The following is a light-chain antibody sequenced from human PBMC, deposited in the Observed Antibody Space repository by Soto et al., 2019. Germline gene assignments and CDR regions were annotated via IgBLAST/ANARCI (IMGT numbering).Light chain of an antibody. Sequence: EIVLTQSPGTLSLSPGERATLSCRASQSVSSSYLAWYQQKPGQPPRLLIYGASSRATGIPDRFSGSGSGTDFTLTISSLQPDDFATYYCQQYNSYSTFGQGTKVEIK. CDR3: QQYNSYST. CDR1: QSVSSSY. CDR2: GAS. J-gene: IGKJ1*01. V-gene: IGKV3-20*01.